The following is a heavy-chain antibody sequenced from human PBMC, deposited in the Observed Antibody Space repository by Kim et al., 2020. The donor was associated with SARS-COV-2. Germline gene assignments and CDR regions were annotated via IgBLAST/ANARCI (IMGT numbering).Heavy chain of an antibody. CDR3: ARSTEWFGELLS. J-gene: IGHJ5*02. D-gene: IGHD3-10*01. V-gene: IGHV1-46*01. Sequence: SYAQKFQGRVTMTRDTYTSTVYMELSSLRSEDTAVHYCARSTEWFGELLSWGQGTLVTVSS.